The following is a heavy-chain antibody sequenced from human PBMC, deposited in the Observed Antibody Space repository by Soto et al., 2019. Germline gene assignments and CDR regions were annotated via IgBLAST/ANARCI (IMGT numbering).Heavy chain of an antibody. V-gene: IGHV4-30-4*01. J-gene: IGHJ4*02. CDR3: ARVWSGYYKFDS. CDR1: GGSISSGAHY. Sequence: LSLTCSVSGGSISSGAHYWSWIRQPPGKGLEWIGYIYYSGTTYHNPSLKSRVTISVDTSKNQFSLKLSSVTAADTAVYYCARVWSGYYKFDSWGQGTLVTVS. D-gene: IGHD3-3*01. CDR2: IYYSGTT.